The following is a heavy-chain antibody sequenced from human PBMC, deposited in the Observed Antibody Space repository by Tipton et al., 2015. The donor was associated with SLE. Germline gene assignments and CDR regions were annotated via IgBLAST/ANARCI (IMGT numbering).Heavy chain of an antibody. Sequence: LRLSCAASGFTVSSNYMSWVRQAPGKGLEWVGYIYYSGSTFYNPSLKSRVTMSVDTAKNQFSLKLSSVTAADTAVYYCARNGGSYYMYFNLWGRGPLVTVSS. V-gene: IGHV4-28*01. CDR2: IYYSGST. CDR1: GFTVSSNYM. J-gene: IGHJ2*01. D-gene: IGHD1-26*01. CDR3: ARNGGSYYMYFNL.